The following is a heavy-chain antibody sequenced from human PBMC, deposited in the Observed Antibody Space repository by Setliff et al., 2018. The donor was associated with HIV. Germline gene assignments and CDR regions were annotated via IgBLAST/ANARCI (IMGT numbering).Heavy chain of an antibody. V-gene: IGHV4-59*11. D-gene: IGHD4-17*01. Sequence: SETLSLTCTVSGASISSHYWRWIRQSPGRELEWIGYIYSTGSTNYNPSLQSRVSISMDASKNKFSLKVTSVTSADTAVYYCAKGAGFYGDYTFDYWGQGHLVTVSS. CDR3: AKGAGFYGDYTFDY. CDR2: IYSTGST. J-gene: IGHJ4*02. CDR1: GASISSHY.